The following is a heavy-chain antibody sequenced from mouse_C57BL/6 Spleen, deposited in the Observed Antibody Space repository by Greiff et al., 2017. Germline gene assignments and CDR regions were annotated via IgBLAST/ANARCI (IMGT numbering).Heavy chain of an antibody. CDR3: AVTTVVATGGFDY. Sequence: QVQLQQPGAELVKPGASVKMSCKASGYTFTSYWITWVKQRPGQGLEWIGDIYPGSGSTTYNEKFKSKATLTVDTSSSTAYMQLSSLTSEDSAVYYGAVTTVVATGGFDYWGQGTTLTVSS. CDR1: GYTFTSYW. V-gene: IGHV1-55*01. J-gene: IGHJ2*01. CDR2: IYPGSGST. D-gene: IGHD1-1*01.